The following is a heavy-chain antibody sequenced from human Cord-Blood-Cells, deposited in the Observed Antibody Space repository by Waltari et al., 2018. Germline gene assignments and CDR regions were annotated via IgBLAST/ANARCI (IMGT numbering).Heavy chain of an antibody. Sequence: QVQLVQSGAEVKKPGASVKVSCKASGYTFTGYYMHWVRQAPGQGLEWMGWINPNSGGTNYAQKCQGRVTMTRDTSISTAYMELSRLRSDDTAVYYCARGYCSSTSCYSWFDPWGQGTLVTVSS. CDR3: ARGYCSSTSCYSWFDP. CDR2: INPNSGGT. V-gene: IGHV1-2*02. D-gene: IGHD2-2*02. J-gene: IGHJ5*02. CDR1: GYTFTGYY.